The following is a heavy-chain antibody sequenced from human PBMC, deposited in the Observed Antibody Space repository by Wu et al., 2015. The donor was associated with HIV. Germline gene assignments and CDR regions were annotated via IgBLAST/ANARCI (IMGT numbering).Heavy chain of an antibody. D-gene: IGHD6-19*01. J-gene: IGHJ4*02. CDR2: INPNSGGT. V-gene: IGHV1-2*02. CDR1: GYNFIGNY. Sequence: QVQLVQSGAEVKKPGASVKVSCKTSGYNFIGNYMHWVRQAPGQGLEWMGWINPNSGGTNYAQKFQGRVTMTRDTSISTAYMELSRLRSDDTAVYYCARGAKQWLVPLEDYFDYWGQGTLVTVSS. CDR3: ARGAKQWLVPLEDYFDY.